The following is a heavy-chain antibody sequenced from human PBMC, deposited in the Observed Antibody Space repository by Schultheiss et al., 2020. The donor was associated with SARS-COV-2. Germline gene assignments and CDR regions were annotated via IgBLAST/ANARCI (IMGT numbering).Heavy chain of an antibody. V-gene: IGHV3-13*01. CDR2: IGTAGDT. CDR3: ARDYRDLWYFDL. D-gene: IGHD1-26*01. Sequence: GESLKISCAASGFTFSSYDMHWVRQATGKGLEWVSAIGTAGDTYYPGSVKGRFTISRDNSKNTLYLQMNSLRAEDTAVYYCARDYRDLWYFDLWGRGTLVTVSS. CDR1: GFTFSSYD. J-gene: IGHJ2*01.